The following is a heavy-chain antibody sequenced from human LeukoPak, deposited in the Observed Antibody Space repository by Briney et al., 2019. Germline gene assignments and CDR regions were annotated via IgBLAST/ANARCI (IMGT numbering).Heavy chain of an antibody. CDR3: ATEKMVRGVRDHFDH. V-gene: IGHV4-34*01. CDR1: GGSFSGYY. Sequence: PSETLSLTCAVYGGSFSGYYWSWIRQPPGKGLEWIGEINHSGSTNYNPSLKSRVTISVDTSKNQFSLKLSSVTAADTATYYCATEKMVRGVRDHFDHWGQGTLVTVSS. D-gene: IGHD3-10*01. CDR2: INHSGST. J-gene: IGHJ4*02.